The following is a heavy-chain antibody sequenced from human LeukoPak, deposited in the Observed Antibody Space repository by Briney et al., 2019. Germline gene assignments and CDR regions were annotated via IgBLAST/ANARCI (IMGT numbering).Heavy chain of an antibody. D-gene: IGHD6-6*01. V-gene: IGHV3-53*01. CDR2: IHSGGNT. CDR1: GFTFSSNY. CDR3: AREGSSSIYYFDY. J-gene: IGHJ4*02. Sequence: GGSLRLSCEASGFTFSSNYMSWVRQAPGKGLEWVSVIHSGGNTYYADSVKGRFTISRDNSKNTLYLQMNSLRAEDTAIYYCAREGSSSIYYFDYWGQGTLVTVSS.